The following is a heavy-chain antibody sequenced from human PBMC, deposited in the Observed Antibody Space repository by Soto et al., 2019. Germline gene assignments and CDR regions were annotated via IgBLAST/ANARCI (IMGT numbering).Heavy chain of an antibody. Sequence: SETLSLTCAVSGGSISSSNCLSLFRQPPGKGLEWIGEIYHSGSTNYNPSLKSRVTISVDKSKNQFSLKLSSVTAADTAVYYCARSWGDPEYYYYYGMDVWGQGTTVTVSS. D-gene: IGHD3-16*01. CDR1: GGSISSSNC. CDR3: ARSWGDPEYYYYYGMDV. J-gene: IGHJ6*02. V-gene: IGHV4-4*02. CDR2: IYHSGST.